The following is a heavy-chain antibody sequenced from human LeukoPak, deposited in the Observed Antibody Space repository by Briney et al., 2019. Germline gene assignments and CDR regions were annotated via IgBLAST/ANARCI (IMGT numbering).Heavy chain of an antibody. CDR1: GFTFSSYS. D-gene: IGHD6-13*01. CDR2: ISSSSSYI. V-gene: IGHV3-21*01. Sequence: PGGSLRLSCAASGFTFSSYSMNWVRQAPGKGLEWVSSISSSSSYIYYADSVKGRFTISRDNAKNSLNLQMNSLRAEDTAVYYCARDNRIAAAGGFDPWGQGTLVTVPS. J-gene: IGHJ5*02. CDR3: ARDNRIAAAGGFDP.